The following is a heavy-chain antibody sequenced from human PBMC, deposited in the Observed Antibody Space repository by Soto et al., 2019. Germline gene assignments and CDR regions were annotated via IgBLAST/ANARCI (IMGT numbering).Heavy chain of an antibody. D-gene: IGHD5-12*01. CDR1: GGSLSGYY. CDR2: VKDGGHT. Sequence: QVQLQQWGAGLLKPSETLSLNCAVTGGSLSGYYWSWIRQPPGKGLEWIGEVKDGGHTNYSPSLRGXXPXSXXTANSQFTLRLNSVTAAHTGVYYCARGQEGVVATHWDQGSLVTVSS. J-gene: IGHJ4*02. CDR3: ARGQEGVVATH. V-gene: IGHV4-34*01.